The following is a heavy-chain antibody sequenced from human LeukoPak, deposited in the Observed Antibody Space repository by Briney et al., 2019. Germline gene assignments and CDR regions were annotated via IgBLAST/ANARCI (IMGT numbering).Heavy chain of an antibody. Sequence: SETLSLTCAVYGGSFSGYYWSWIRQPPGKGLEWIGEINHSGSTNYNPSLKSRVTISVDTSKNQSSLQLNSVTPEDTAVYYCARAYVTMVRGAIHKDSYWYFDLWGRGTLVTVSS. V-gene: IGHV4-34*01. J-gene: IGHJ2*01. CDR3: ARAYVTMVRGAIHKDSYWYFDL. CDR2: INHSGST. CDR1: GGSFSGYY. D-gene: IGHD3-10*01.